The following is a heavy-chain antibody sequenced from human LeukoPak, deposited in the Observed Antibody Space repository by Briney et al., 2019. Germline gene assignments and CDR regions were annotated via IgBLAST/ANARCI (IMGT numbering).Heavy chain of an antibody. CDR3: ARESAARTYYYFMDV. CDR1: GFTFRNAW. Sequence: GGSLRLSCAASGFTFRNAWMSWVRQAPGKGLEWVANIKRDGSEQYYVDSVKGRFTISRDNAKNSLYLQMNSLRGEDTAVYYCARESAARTYYYFMDVWGKGTTVTASS. J-gene: IGHJ6*03. V-gene: IGHV3-7*01. D-gene: IGHD2-2*01. CDR2: IKRDGSEQ.